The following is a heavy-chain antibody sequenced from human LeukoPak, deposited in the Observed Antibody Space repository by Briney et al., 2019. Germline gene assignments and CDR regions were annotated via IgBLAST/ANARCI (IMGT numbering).Heavy chain of an antibody. J-gene: IGHJ2*01. Sequence: SETLSLTCAVSGGSISSSNWWSWVRQPPGKGLEWIGEIYHSGSTNYNPSLKSRVTISVDTSKNQFSLKLNSVTAADTAVYYCASLTTVTTSWFFDLWGRGTVVSVSS. CDR1: GGSISSSNW. CDR3: ASLTTVTTSWFFDL. V-gene: IGHV4-4*02. D-gene: IGHD4-17*01. CDR2: IYHSGST.